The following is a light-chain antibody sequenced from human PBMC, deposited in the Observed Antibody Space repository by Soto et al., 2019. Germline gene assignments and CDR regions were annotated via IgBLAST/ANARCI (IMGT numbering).Light chain of an antibody. CDR2: EVS. CDR3: ISYTSSSTLYV. CDR1: SSDVGGYNY. Sequence: QSVLTQPASVSGSPGQSITISCSGASSDVGGYNYVSWYQQHPGNAPKLMIYEVSNRPSGVSNLFSGSKSGNTASLTISGLQAEDEADYYCISYTSSSTLYVFGTGTKVTVL. V-gene: IGLV2-14*01. J-gene: IGLJ1*01.